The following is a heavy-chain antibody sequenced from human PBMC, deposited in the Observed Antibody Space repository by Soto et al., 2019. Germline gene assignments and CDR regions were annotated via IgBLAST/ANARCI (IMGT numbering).Heavy chain of an antibody. D-gene: IGHD5-12*01. V-gene: IGHV4-59*01. Sequence: SETLSLTCTVSGGSISSYYWSWIRQPPGKGLEWIGYIYYSGSTNYNPSLKSRVTISVDTSKNQFSLKLSSVTAADTAVYYCASIYSGYGDLDYWGQGTLVTVSS. CDR2: IYYSGST. J-gene: IGHJ4*02. CDR1: GGSISSYY. CDR3: ASIYSGYGDLDY.